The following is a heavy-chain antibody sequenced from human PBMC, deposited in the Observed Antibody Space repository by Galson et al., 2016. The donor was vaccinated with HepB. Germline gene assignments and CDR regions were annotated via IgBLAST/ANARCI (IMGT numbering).Heavy chain of an antibody. J-gene: IGHJ4*02. V-gene: IGHV3-66*01. CDR1: GVTVRNSY. Sequence: SLRLSCAASGVTVRNSYMSWVRQAPGRGLEWVSVIYSGGDTFYADSVKGRFTISRDNSKNTLYLQMNSLRAEDTAVYYCARDTWTWNGGQGTRVTVSS. D-gene: IGHD3/OR15-3a*01. CDR2: IYSGGDT. CDR3: ARDTWTWN.